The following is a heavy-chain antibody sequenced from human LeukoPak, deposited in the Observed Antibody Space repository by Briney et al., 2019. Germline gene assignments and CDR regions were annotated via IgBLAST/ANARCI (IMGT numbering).Heavy chain of an antibody. CDR1: GGSISSYY. V-gene: IGHV4-59*01. Sequence: SETLSLTCTVSGGSISSYYWSWIRQPPGKGLEWIGYIYYSGSTNYNPSLKSRVTISVDTSKNQFSLKLSSMTAADTAVYYCARGRVVVLAAPPSYYYYYMDVWGKGTTVTVSS. D-gene: IGHD2-2*01. CDR2: IYYSGST. CDR3: ARGRVVVLAAPPSYYYYYMDV. J-gene: IGHJ6*03.